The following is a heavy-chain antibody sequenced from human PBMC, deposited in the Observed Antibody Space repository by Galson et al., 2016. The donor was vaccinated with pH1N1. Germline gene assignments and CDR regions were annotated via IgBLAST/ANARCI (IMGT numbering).Heavy chain of an antibody. CDR2: FYDSGSTT. CDR1: GDSITSGYY. J-gene: IGHJ4*02. CDR3: AKMARTSGPDSEYYFDF. D-gene: IGHD1-1*01. Sequence: SETLSLTCAVSGDSITSGYYWGWIRQAPGRGLEWIGSFYDSGSTTYYKSSLKSRVAISVDTSKNQFSLRLSSMTAADTAVYYCAKMARTSGPDSEYYFDFWGQGMLSPSPQ. V-gene: IGHV4-38-2*01.